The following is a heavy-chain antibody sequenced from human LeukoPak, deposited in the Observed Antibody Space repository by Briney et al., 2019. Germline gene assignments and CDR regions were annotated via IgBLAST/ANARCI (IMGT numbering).Heavy chain of an antibody. V-gene: IGHV3-23*01. CDR2: ISGNAVNI. Sequence: GGSLRLSCAASGFTFSSYAMSWLRQAPGKGLEWVSGISGNAVNIFYADSAKGRFTISRDNSNNTLFLLMNSLRAEDTAVYYCAKRHFDWSTNYYYGMDVWGQGTTVTVSS. J-gene: IGHJ6*02. CDR3: AKRHFDWSTNYYYGMDV. CDR1: GFTFSSYA. D-gene: IGHD3-9*01.